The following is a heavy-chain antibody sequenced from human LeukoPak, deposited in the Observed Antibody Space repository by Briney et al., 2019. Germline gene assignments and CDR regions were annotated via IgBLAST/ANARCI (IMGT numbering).Heavy chain of an antibody. CDR1: GGSISSYY. J-gene: IGHJ6*03. CDR2: IYTSGST. CDR3: ARRQYQLLYGYYYYYMDV. D-gene: IGHD2-2*02. V-gene: IGHV4-4*09. Sequence: SETLSLTCTVSGGSISSYYWSWIRQPPGKGLEWIGYIYTSGSTTYNPTLKSRVTISVDTSKNQFSLKLSSVTAADTAVYYCARRQYQLLYGYYYYYMDVWGKGTTVTVSS.